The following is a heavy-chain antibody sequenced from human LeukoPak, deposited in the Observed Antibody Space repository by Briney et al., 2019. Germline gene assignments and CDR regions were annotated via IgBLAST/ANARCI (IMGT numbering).Heavy chain of an antibody. Sequence: TGGSLRLSCAASGFTLDDYTMHWVRQAPGKGLEWVSVITWDGGSTHYADSVKGRFTISRDNSKNSLYLQMKSLRTEDTALYYCAKDIAVTGDWDYFDYWGQGTLVTVSS. CDR2: ITWDGGST. CDR1: GFTLDDYT. J-gene: IGHJ4*02. D-gene: IGHD2-21*02. V-gene: IGHV3-43*01. CDR3: AKDIAVTGDWDYFDY.